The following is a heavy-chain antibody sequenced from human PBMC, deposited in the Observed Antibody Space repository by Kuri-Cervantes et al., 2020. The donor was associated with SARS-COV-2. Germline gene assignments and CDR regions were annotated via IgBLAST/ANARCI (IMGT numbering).Heavy chain of an antibody. CDR2: IYYSGST. CDR1: GGSISSSSYY. D-gene: IGHD6-19*01. CDR3: ARGGAGQWLTPFDY. Sequence: ESLKISCTVSGGSISSSSYYWGWIRQPPGKGLEWIGSIYYSGSTYYNPSLKSRVTISVDTSKNQFSLKLSSVTAADTAVYYCARGGAGQWLTPFDYWGQGTLVTVSS. V-gene: IGHV4-39*07. J-gene: IGHJ4*02.